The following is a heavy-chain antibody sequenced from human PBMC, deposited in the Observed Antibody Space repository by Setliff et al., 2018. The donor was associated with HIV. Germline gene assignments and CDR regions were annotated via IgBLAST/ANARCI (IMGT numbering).Heavy chain of an antibody. J-gene: IGHJ4*02. CDR2: VYHSGST. D-gene: IGHD1-26*01. V-gene: IGHV4-59*08. CDR3: ARLRSELGVFDY. Sequence: SENLSLTCTVSGGSISSDYWSWIRQPPGKGLEWIGYVYHSGSTNYNPSLKSRVTISVDTSKNQFSMKLRSVTAADTAVYYCARLRSELGVFDYWVQGTLVTVSS. CDR1: GGSISSDY.